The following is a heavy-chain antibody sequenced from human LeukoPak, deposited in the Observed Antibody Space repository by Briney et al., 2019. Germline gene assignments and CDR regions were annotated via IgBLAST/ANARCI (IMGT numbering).Heavy chain of an antibody. D-gene: IGHD3-10*01. CDR1: GGTFSRYA. Sequence: GASVKVSCKASGGTFSRYAISWVRQAPGQGLEWMGGIIPIFGTANYAQKFQGRVTITAVESTSTAYMELSSLRSEDTAVYYCARWQGEGNWFDPWGQGTLVTVSS. CDR3: ARWQGEGNWFDP. J-gene: IGHJ5*02. CDR2: IIPIFGTA. V-gene: IGHV1-69*13.